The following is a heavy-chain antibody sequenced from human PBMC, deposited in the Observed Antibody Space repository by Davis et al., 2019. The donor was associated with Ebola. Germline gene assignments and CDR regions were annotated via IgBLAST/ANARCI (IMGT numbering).Heavy chain of an antibody. J-gene: IGHJ6*03. CDR3: AGGVVVVPAANIYYYYMDV. CDR2: ISGSGGST. D-gene: IGHD2-2*01. Sequence: GESLKISCAASGFTFSSYAMSWVRQAPGKGLEWVSAISGSGGSTYYADSVKGRFTISRDNSKNTLYLQMNSLRAEDTAVYYCAGGVVVVPAANIYYYYMDVWGKGTTVTVSS. CDR1: GFTFSSYA. V-gene: IGHV3-23*01.